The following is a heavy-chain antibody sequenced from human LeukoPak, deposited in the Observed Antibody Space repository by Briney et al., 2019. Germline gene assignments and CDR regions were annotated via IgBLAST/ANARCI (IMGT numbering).Heavy chain of an antibody. J-gene: IGHJ3*02. V-gene: IGHV3-30*04. CDR2: ISYDGSNK. Sequence: PGGSLRLSCAASGFTFSSYAMHWVRQAPGKGLEWVAVISYDGSNKYYADSVKGRFTISRDNSKNTLYLQMNSLRAEDTAVYYCARDDPDSGYEGDAFDIWGQGTMVTVSS. CDR1: GFTFSSYA. D-gene: IGHD5-12*01. CDR3: ARDDPDSGYEGDAFDI.